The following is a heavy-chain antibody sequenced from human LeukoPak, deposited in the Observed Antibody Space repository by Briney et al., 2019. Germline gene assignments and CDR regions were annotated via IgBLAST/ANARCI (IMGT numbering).Heavy chain of an antibody. Sequence: LSGGSLRLSCAASGFTFSSYEMNWVRQAPGKGLEWVSGINWNGGSTGYADSVKGRFTISRDNAKNSLYLQMNSLRAEDTALYYCARVNYDILTGYSWGGDYWGQGTLVTVSS. CDR1: GFTFSSYE. V-gene: IGHV3-20*04. J-gene: IGHJ4*02. CDR2: INWNGGST. CDR3: ARVNYDILTGYSWGGDY. D-gene: IGHD3-9*01.